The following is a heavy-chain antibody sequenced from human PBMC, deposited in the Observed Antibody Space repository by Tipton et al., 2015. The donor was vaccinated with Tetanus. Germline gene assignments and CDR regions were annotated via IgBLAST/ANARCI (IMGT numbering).Heavy chain of an antibody. D-gene: IGHD3-3*01. CDR2: IYYSGST. V-gene: IGHV4-61*01. Sequence: SLTCTVSGGSVSSGSYYWSWIRQPPGKGLEWIGYIYYSGSTNYNPSLKSRVTISVDTSKNQFSLKLSSVTAADTAVYYCARDRSITIFGVVPINYYYGMDVWGQGTTVTVSS. J-gene: IGHJ6*02. CDR1: GGSVSSGSYY. CDR3: ARDRSITIFGVVPINYYYGMDV.